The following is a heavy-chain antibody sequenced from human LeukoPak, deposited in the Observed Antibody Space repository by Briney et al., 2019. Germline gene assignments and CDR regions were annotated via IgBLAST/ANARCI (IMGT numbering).Heavy chain of an antibody. CDR2: IYTSGST. CDR3: ARDTRYYYDSSGYPVIDY. D-gene: IGHD3-22*01. J-gene: IGHJ4*02. CDR1: GGSISSYY. Sequence: PSETLSLTCTVSGGSISSYYWSWIRQPAGKGLEWIGRIYTSGSTNYNPSLKSRVTMSVVASKNQFSLKLSSVTAADTAVYYCARDTRYYYDSSGYPVIDYWGQGTLVTVSS. V-gene: IGHV4-4*07.